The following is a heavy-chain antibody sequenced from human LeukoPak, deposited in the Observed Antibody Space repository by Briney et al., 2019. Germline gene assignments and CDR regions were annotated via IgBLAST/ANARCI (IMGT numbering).Heavy chain of an antibody. CDR2: MNTNTGNP. Sequence: ASVTVFCKASGYTFTNYAMNWVRQAHGQGLEWMGWMNTNTGNPTYAQGFTGRLVFSLDTSVSTAYLQISSLKTEDTAVYYCAVLSYDSSGYYYPFDYWGQGTLVTVSS. D-gene: IGHD3-22*01. J-gene: IGHJ4*02. CDR3: AVLSYDSSGYYYPFDY. CDR1: GYTFTNYA. V-gene: IGHV7-4-1*02.